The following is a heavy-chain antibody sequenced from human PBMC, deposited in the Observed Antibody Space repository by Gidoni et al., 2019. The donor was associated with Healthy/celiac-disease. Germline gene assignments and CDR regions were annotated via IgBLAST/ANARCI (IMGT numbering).Heavy chain of an antibody. Sequence: EVQLLESGGGLVQPGGSLRLSCAASGFTFSSYAMSWVRQAPGTGLELVSVISGSGGSTYYADSVKGRFTISRDNSKNTLYLQMNSLRAEDTAVYYCAKLLWFRELLIDYWGQGTLVTVSS. CDR1: GFTFSSYA. CDR3: AKLLWFRELLIDY. V-gene: IGHV3-23*01. CDR2: ISGSGGST. D-gene: IGHD3-10*01. J-gene: IGHJ4*02.